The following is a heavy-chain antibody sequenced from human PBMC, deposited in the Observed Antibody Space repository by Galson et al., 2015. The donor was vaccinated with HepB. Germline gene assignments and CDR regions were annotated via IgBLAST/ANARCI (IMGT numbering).Heavy chain of an antibody. J-gene: IGHJ4*02. CDR2: IIPILGIP. V-gene: IGHV1-69*04. CDR1: GGTFSSYA. D-gene: IGHD1-1*01. Sequence: SVKVSCKASGGTFSSYAISWVRQAPGQGLEWMGRIIPILGIPNYAQKFQGRVTINAEKSTSTAYMELSSLRSEDTAVYYCARDRGMSTLNYFDSWGQGTLVSVSS. CDR3: ARDRGMSTLNYFDS.